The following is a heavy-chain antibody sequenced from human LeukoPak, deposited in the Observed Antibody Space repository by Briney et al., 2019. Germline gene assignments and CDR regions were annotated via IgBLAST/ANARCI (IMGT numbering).Heavy chain of an antibody. Sequence: PGRSLRLSCAASGFTFSSYGMHWVRQAPGKGLEWVGRIKSKTDGGTTDYAAPVKGRFTISRDDSKNTLYLQMNSLKTEDTAVYYCTTVPYYYGSGSWAFDIWGQGTMVTVSS. CDR3: TTVPYYYGSGSWAFDI. V-gene: IGHV3-15*01. CDR1: GFTFSSYG. D-gene: IGHD3-10*01. J-gene: IGHJ3*02. CDR2: IKSKTDGGTT.